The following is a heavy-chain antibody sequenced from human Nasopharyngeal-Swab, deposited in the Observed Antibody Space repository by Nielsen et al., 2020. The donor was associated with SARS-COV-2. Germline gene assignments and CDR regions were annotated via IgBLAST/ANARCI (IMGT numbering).Heavy chain of an antibody. CDR2: INHSGTT. V-gene: IGHV4-34*01. CDR1: GGSFSGYY. J-gene: IGHJ4*02. CDR3: ARGHRSISMIVVVIATAHFYFDS. Sequence: GSLRLSCAVYGGSFSGYYWSWIRQPPGKGLEWIGEINHSGTTSYNPSLKSRVTISSATSKNQFSLKLSSVTAADTAVYYCARGHRSISMIVVVIATAHFYFDSWGRGTLVTVTP. D-gene: IGHD3-22*01.